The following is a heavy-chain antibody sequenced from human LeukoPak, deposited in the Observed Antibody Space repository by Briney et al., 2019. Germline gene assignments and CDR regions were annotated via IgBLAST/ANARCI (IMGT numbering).Heavy chain of an antibody. Sequence: GGSLRLSCAASGFTYSSYAMSWVRKAPGQGLEWVSRISGSGGTIYFADSVKGRFTISRDNSKNTLYLQMNSLRAEDTAVYYCARGNYYFDYWGQGTLVTVSS. CDR1: GFTYSSYA. V-gene: IGHV3-23*01. CDR3: ARGNYYFDY. J-gene: IGHJ4*02. CDR2: ISGSGGTI.